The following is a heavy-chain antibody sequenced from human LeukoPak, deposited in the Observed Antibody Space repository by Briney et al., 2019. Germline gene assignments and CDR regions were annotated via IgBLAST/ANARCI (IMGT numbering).Heavy chain of an antibody. J-gene: IGHJ4*02. D-gene: IGHD6-13*01. V-gene: IGHV3-33*08. CDR3: AREQPGSSFDY. CDR1: GFTVSSNY. Sequence: GGSLRLSCAASGFTVSSNYVSWVRQAPGKGLEWVALIWFDGSTRFHADSVKGRFTISRDNSKSTVYLQMDSLRAEDTAVYYCAREQPGSSFDYWSQGTLVTVSS. CDR2: IWFDGSTR.